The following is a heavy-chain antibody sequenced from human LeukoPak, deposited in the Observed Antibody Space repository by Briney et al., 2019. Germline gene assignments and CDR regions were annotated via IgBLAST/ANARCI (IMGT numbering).Heavy chain of an antibody. V-gene: IGHV3-7*01. D-gene: IGHD6-13*01. CDR2: IKQDGSEK. Sequence: SGGSLRLSCAASGFTFSSYWMSWVRQAPGKGLEWVANIKQDGSEKYYVDSVKGRFTISRDNAKNSLYLQMNSLRAEDTAVYYCAREKIAAVYYYYYMDVWGKGTTVTVSS. J-gene: IGHJ6*03. CDR3: AREKIAAVYYYYYMDV. CDR1: GFTFSSYW.